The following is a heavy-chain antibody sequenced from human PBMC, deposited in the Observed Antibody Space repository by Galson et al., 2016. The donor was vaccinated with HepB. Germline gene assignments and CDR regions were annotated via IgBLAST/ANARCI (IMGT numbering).Heavy chain of an antibody. J-gene: IGHJ4*02. Sequence: SLRLSCAASGFVFRNYAMSWVRQAPGKGLEWVSGIGDSGVATFYRDSVKGRFTISRDNSKNTVFLQMNSLRVEDTALYYCARGIRGPDYWGPGTLVTVSS. CDR1: GFVFRNYA. D-gene: IGHD3-10*01. V-gene: IGHV3-23*01. CDR3: ARGIRGPDY. CDR2: IGDSGVAT.